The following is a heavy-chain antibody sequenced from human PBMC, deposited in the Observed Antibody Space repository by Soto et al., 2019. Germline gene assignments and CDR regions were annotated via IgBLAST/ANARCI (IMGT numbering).Heavy chain of an antibody. CDR1: RFTFSSYS. J-gene: IGHJ4*02. CDR3: TTGLSNGYYNFDY. D-gene: IGHD3-22*01. CDR2: ISSSSSYI. Sequence: GGSLRLSCAASRFTFSSYSMNWVRQAPGKGLEWVSSISSSSSYIYYADSVKGRFAISRDNAKNSLYLQMNSLRAEDTAVYYCTTGLSNGYYNFDYWGQGTPVTVSS. V-gene: IGHV3-21*03.